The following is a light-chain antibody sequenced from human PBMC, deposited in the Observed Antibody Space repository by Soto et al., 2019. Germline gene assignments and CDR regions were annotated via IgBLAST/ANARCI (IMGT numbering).Light chain of an antibody. Sequence: QSVLTQPASVSGSPGQSITISCTGTSSDVGGFNYVSWYQQHPGKAPKLMIFEVSNRPSGVSTRFSGSKSGNTASLTISGLQAEDEADYYCISYTRSNTRVFGGGTKVTVL. V-gene: IGLV2-14*01. J-gene: IGLJ3*02. CDR2: EVS. CDR3: ISYTRSNTRV. CDR1: SSDVGGFNY.